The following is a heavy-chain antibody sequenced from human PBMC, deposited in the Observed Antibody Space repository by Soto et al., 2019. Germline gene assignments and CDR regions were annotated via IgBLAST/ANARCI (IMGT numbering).Heavy chain of an antibody. CDR3: ASSNIAATGFYYYGMDV. CDR1: GGSISSYY. Sequence: ETLSLTCAVSGGSISSYYWSWIRQPPGKGLELIGYIYYSGSTNYNPSLKSRVTISVDTSKNQFSLKLSSVTAADTAVYYCASSNIAATGFYYYGMDVWGRGTTVTVSS. CDR2: IYYSGST. J-gene: IGHJ6*02. V-gene: IGHV4-59*01. D-gene: IGHD6-13*01.